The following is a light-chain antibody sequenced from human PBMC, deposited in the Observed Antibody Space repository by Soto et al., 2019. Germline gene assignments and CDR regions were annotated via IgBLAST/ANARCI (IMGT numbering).Light chain of an antibody. CDR2: GGS. J-gene: IGLJ1*01. V-gene: IGLV3-21*02. Sequence: SYELTQPPSVSVAPGQTARITCGGNNIGIYSVHWYQQRPGQAPVLVVYGGSDRPSGIPERFSGSNSGNTATLTIGRVEAADEADYYCQVWDNNGGHNDVFGTGTKGTVL. CDR1: NIGIYS. CDR3: QVWDNNGGHNDV.